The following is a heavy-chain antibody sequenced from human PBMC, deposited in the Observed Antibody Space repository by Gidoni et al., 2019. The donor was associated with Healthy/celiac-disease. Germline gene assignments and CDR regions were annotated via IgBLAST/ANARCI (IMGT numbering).Heavy chain of an antibody. CDR3: AKDRYYGSGSYYNVGWFDP. J-gene: IGHJ5*02. V-gene: IGHV3-23*01. CDR1: GFSFSSYA. Sequence: EVQLLESGGGLVQPGGSLRLSCAASGFSFSSYAISWVRQAPGKGLEWVSAISGSGGSTYYADSVKGRFTISRDNSKNTLYLQMNSLRAEDTAVYYCAKDRYYGSGSYYNVGWFDPWGQGTLVTVSS. CDR2: ISGSGGST. D-gene: IGHD3-10*01.